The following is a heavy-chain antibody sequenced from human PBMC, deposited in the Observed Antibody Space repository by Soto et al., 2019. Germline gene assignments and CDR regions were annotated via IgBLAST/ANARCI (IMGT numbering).Heavy chain of an antibody. V-gene: IGHV4-4*02. CDR3: ARSRFYGSGSKGFDY. Sequence: SETLSLTCAVSGGSISSSTWCSWGREPPGKGLEWIGEIYHSGSTNYNPSLKSRVTISVDKSKNQFSLKLSYVTAADTAVYYCARSRFYGSGSKGFDYWGQGTLVTVSS. CDR2: IYHSGST. CDR1: GGSISSSTW. D-gene: IGHD3-10*01. J-gene: IGHJ4*02.